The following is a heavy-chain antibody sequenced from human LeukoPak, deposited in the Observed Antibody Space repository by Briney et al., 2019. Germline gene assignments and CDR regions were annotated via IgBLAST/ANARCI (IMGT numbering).Heavy chain of an antibody. Sequence: PGGSLRLSCAASGFTFSSYWMHWVRQAPGKGLVWVSRINSDGSSTSYADSVKGRFTISRDSAKNTLYLQMNSLRAEDTAVYYCARAKRFGDKAMLAYYFDYWGQGTLVTVSS. CDR3: ARAKRFGDKAMLAYYFDY. V-gene: IGHV3-74*01. CDR2: INSDGSST. CDR1: GFTFSSYW. D-gene: IGHD5-18*01. J-gene: IGHJ4*02.